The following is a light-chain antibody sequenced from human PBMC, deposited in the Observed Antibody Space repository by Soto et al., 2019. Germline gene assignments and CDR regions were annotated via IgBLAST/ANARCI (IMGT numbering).Light chain of an antibody. J-gene: IGKJ1*01. CDR1: QSVSSTY. Sequence: ETVLTQSPGSLSLSPGEKATLSCRASQSVSSTYLAWYQQKPGQAPRVLIYGASSRATGIPDRFSGSGSGTDFTLTISRLEPEDFAVYYCHQCGNSWWTFGQGTKVDIK. CDR3: HQCGNSWWT. V-gene: IGKV3-20*01. CDR2: GAS.